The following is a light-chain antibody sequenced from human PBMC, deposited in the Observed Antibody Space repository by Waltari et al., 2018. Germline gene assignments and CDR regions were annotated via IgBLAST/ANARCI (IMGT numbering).Light chain of an antibody. J-gene: IGKJ4*01. Sequence: EIVLTQSPANLSVSLGVRVTLSCRARQNVRTYLVWYQQKPGQAPRLLIYGASTRATAVPDRFSGSGSGTDFTLSISSLQSEDSAAYYCQQYSNWPPITFGGGTRVEIK. V-gene: IGKV3-15*01. CDR2: GAS. CDR1: QNVRTY. CDR3: QQYSNWPPIT.